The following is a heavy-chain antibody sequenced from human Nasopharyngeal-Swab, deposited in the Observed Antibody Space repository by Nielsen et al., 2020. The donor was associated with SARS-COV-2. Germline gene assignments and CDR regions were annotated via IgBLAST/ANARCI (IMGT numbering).Heavy chain of an antibody. D-gene: IGHD3-9*01. Sequence: SVKVSCKASGGTFGTYALSWVRQAPGQGFEWMGGIIPIFGTPNYAQKFRGRVTMTADESTSTAYMELSSLRSEDTAVYYCAGGYFVDYYFSYMDVWGKGTTVTVSS. CDR1: GGTFGTYA. J-gene: IGHJ6*03. CDR2: IIPIFGTP. CDR3: AGGYFVDYYFSYMDV. V-gene: IGHV1-69*13.